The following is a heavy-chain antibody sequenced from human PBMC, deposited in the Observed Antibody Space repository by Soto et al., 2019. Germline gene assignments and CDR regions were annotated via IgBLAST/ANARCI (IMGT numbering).Heavy chain of an antibody. V-gene: IGHV4-39*07. J-gene: IGHJ4*02. CDR2: GFYGVNT. D-gene: IGHD2-2*01. Sequence: SETLSLTCTVSGGPTSSNPYYWGWIRQPPGQGLEWIGSGFYGVNTYYNPSLKSRVTISIDTSKNRFSLKLSSVTAADTAVYYCARVPDYWGQGILVTVSS. CDR1: GGPTSSNPYY. CDR3: ARVPDY.